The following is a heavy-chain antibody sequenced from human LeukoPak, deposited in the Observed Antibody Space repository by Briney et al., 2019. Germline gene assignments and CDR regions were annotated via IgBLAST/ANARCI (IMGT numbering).Heavy chain of an antibody. Sequence: GRSLRLSCAASGFTFSDYYMSWIRQAPGKGLEWVSYISRSGSTIYYADSVKGRFTISRDNAKNPLYLQMNSLRAEDTAVYYCARSDYYDFWSGYQNYYGMDVWGQGTTVTVSS. J-gene: IGHJ6*02. V-gene: IGHV3-11*01. CDR1: GFTFSDYY. D-gene: IGHD3-3*01. CDR2: ISRSGSTI. CDR3: ARSDYYDFWSGYQNYYGMDV.